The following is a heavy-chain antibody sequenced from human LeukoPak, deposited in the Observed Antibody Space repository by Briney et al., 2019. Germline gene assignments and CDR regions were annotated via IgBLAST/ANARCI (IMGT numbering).Heavy chain of an antibody. CDR2: INPSGGST. Sequence: ASVKVSCKASGYTFTSYYMHWVRQAPGQGLEWMGIINPSGGSTSYAQKFQGRVTMTRDTSTSTVYMELSSLRSEDTAVYYCARDYYDSSGSRYTPPPHTWFDPWGQGTLVTVSS. D-gene: IGHD3-22*01. J-gene: IGHJ5*02. CDR1: GYTFTSYY. V-gene: IGHV1-46*01. CDR3: ARDYYDSSGSRYTPPPHTWFDP.